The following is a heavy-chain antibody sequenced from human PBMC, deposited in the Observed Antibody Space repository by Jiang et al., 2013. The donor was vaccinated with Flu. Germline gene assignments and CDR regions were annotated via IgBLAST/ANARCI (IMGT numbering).Heavy chain of an antibody. CDR3: ARTKAVAGVRYFDL. V-gene: IGHV2-70*01. D-gene: IGHD6-19*01. Sequence: NPTQTLTLTCTFSGFSLSTSGMCVSWIRQPPGKALEWLALIDWDDDKYYSTSLKTRLTISKDTSKNQVVLTMTNMDPVDTATYYCARTKAVAGVRYFDLWGRGTLVTVSS. J-gene: IGHJ2*01. CDR2: IDWDDDK. CDR1: GFSLSTSGMC.